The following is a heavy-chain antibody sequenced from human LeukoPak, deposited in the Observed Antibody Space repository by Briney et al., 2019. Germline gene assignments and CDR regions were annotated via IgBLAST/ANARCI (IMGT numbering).Heavy chain of an antibody. D-gene: IGHD3-22*01. J-gene: IGHJ4*02. V-gene: IGHV4-34*01. Sequence: SETLSLTCAVYGGSFSGYYWSWIRQPPGKGLEWIGEINHSGSTNYNPSLKSRVTISVDTSKNQFSLKPSSVTAADTAVYYCARVPREDSSGYADYWGQGTLVTVSS. CDR1: GGSFSGYY. CDR2: INHSGST. CDR3: ARVPREDSSGYADY.